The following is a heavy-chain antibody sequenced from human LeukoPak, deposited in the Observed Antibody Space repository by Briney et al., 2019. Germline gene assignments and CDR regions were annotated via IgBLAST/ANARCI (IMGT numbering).Heavy chain of an antibody. CDR1: GGSISSGGYY. D-gene: IGHD2-2*01. CDR3: ARAPPTYCSSTSCYAGLVDV. CDR2: IYHSGST. J-gene: IGHJ6*02. Sequence: PSETLSLTCTVSGGSISSGGYYWSWIRQPPGKGLEWIGYIYHSGSTYYNPSLKSRVTISVDRSKNQFSLKLSSVTAADTAVYYCARAPPTYCSSTSCYAGLVDVWGQGTTVTVSS. V-gene: IGHV4-30-2*01.